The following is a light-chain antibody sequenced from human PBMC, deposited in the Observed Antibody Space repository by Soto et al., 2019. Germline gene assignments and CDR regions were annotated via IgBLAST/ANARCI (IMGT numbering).Light chain of an antibody. V-gene: IGLV2-14*01. CDR3: SSYTSSTTLVI. Sequence: QSALTQPASVSGSLGQSITISCTGTSSDVGGYNYVSWYQQHPAKAPKLIIYEVNNRPSGVSNRFSGSKSGNTASLTISGLQAEDEADYYCSSYTSSTTLVIFGGGTKLTVL. J-gene: IGLJ2*01. CDR2: EVN. CDR1: SSDVGGYNY.